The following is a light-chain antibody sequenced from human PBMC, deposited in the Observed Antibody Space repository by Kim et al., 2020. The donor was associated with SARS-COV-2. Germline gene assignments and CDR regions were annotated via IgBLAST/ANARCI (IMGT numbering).Light chain of an antibody. Sequence: EIVLTQSPGTLSLSPGETATLSCRASHTASSSYLAWFQQRPGQPPRLLIYGSSRRAAGIPDRFSGSGSGTGFTLTISRLEPEDFAVYYCPQYGRTPWKLGQGTKVDIK. V-gene: IGKV3-20*01. CDR2: GSS. J-gene: IGKJ1*01. CDR3: PQYGRTPWK. CDR1: HTASSSY.